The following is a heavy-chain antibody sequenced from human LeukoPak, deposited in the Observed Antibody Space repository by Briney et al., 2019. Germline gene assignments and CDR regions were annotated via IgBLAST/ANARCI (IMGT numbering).Heavy chain of an antibody. CDR1: GFTFSTYG. CDR3: AKDEEAYCGGDCYSWRPAVGY. CDR2: TSYDGNKK. Sequence: GGSLRLSCAASGFTFSTYGMHWVRQAPGKGLEWVAVTSYDGNKKYYEDSVKGRFTISRDNSKNTLYLQMNSLRSEDTAVYYCAKDEEAYCGGDCYSWRPAVGYWGRGTLVTVSS. D-gene: IGHD2-21*02. J-gene: IGHJ4*02. V-gene: IGHV3-30*18.